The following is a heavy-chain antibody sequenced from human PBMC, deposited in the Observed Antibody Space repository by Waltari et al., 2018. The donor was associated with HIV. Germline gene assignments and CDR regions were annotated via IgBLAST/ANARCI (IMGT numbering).Heavy chain of an antibody. V-gene: IGHV4-31*03. J-gene: IGHJ4*02. CDR3: ARASSLIIGCSGGSCYRSPNDYFDY. D-gene: IGHD2-15*01. CDR1: GGSISSGGYY. CDR2: IYYRGST. Sequence: QVQLQESGPGLVKPSQTLSLTCTVSGGSISSGGYYWSWIRQHPGKGLEWIGYIYYRGSTYYNPSLKSRVTISVDTSKNQFSLKLSSVTAADTAVYYCARASSLIIGCSGGSCYRSPNDYFDYWGQGTLVTVSS.